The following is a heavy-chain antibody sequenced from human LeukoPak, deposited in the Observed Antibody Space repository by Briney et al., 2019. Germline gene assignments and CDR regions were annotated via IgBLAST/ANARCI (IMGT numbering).Heavy chain of an antibody. CDR3: ARVDIVATTSKYYFDY. D-gene: IGHD5-12*01. Sequence: GGSLRLSCAASGFTFSSYWMSWVRQAPGKGLEWVANIKQDGSEKYYVDSVKGRFTISRDNAKNSLYLQMNSLGAEDTAVYYCARVDIVATTSKYYFDYWGQGTLVTVSS. CDR1: GFTFSSYW. J-gene: IGHJ4*02. V-gene: IGHV3-7*01. CDR2: IKQDGSEK.